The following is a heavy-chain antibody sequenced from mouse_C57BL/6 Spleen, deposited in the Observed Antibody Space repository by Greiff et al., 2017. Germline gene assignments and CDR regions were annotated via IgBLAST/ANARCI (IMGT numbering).Heavy chain of an antibody. V-gene: IGHV1-19*01. Sequence: VQLKESGPVLVKPGASVKMSCKASGYTFTDYYMNWVKQSHGKSLEWIGVINPYNGGTSYNQKFKGKATLTVDKSSSTAYMELNSLTSEDSAVYYCARRGLTGNFDYWGQGTTLTVSS. CDR2: INPYNGGT. J-gene: IGHJ2*01. D-gene: IGHD4-1*01. CDR3: ARRGLTGNFDY. CDR1: GYTFTDYY.